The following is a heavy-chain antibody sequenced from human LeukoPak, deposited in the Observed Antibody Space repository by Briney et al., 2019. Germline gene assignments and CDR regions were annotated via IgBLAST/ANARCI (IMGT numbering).Heavy chain of an antibody. CDR3: ARDRAWNYFDY. V-gene: IGHV3-30*03. CDR2: ISNDGSRK. D-gene: IGHD3-3*01. Sequence: ERSLRLSCAPSGFTFSRHGMHWVRQAPGKGLEWVAIISNDGSRKYYAHSVEGRFTISRDNSKNTLYLQMDSLRAEDTAVYHCARDRAWNYFDYWGQGTLVTVSS. J-gene: IGHJ4*02. CDR1: GFTFSRHG.